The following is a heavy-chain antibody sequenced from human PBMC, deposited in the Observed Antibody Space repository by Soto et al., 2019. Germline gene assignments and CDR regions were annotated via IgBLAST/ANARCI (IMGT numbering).Heavy chain of an antibody. CDR2: ISAFNGNT. CDR3: AREGAYGDYDS. Sequence: GASVKVSCKASGDNLTSYGIRWVRQAPGQGLEWMGWISAFNGNTNYAQKLQGRVTMTTDTSTSTAYMELRSLRSDDTAVYYCAREGAYGDYDSWGQGTLVTAPQ. D-gene: IGHD4-17*01. V-gene: IGHV1-18*01. J-gene: IGHJ4*02. CDR1: GDNLTSYG.